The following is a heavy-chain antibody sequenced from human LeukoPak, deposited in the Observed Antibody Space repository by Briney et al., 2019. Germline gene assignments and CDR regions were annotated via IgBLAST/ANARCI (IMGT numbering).Heavy chain of an antibody. D-gene: IGHD2-2*01. Sequence: GGSLRLSCAASGFTFRSYWMSWVRQAPEKGLEWVANINQGGSEKYYVDSVRGRFTISRDNAKNPLYLQMNSLRADDTAVYYCARDVTALDSWGQGTLVTVSS. CDR2: INQGGSEK. V-gene: IGHV3-7*01. J-gene: IGHJ4*02. CDR1: GFTFRSYW. CDR3: ARDVTALDS.